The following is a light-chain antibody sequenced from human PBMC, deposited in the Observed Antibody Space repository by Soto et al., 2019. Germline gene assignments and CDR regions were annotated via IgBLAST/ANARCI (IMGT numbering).Light chain of an antibody. CDR2: WAS. CDR3: QQYNSYTWT. J-gene: IGKJ1*01. Sequence: DIVMTQSPDSLAVSLGERATINCKSSQSVLYSSNNKNYLAWYQQKQGQPPKMLIYWASTRESGVPDRFSGSGSGTEFTLTISSLQPDDFATYYCQQYNSYTWTFGQGTKVDIK. CDR1: QSVLYSSNNKNY. V-gene: IGKV4-1*01.